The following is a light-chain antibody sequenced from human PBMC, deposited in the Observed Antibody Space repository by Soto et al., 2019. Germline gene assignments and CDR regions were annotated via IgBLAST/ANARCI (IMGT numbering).Light chain of an antibody. CDR2: KAS. CDR3: QQYNSYPYT. J-gene: IGKJ2*01. CDR1: QSISSW. V-gene: IGKV1-5*03. Sequence: DIQMTQSPSTMSASVGDRVTITCRASQSISSWLAWYQQKPGKAPKLLIYKASSLESGVPSRFSGSGSGTEFTLTISSLQPDDFATYYCQQYNSYPYTFGEGTKLEIK.